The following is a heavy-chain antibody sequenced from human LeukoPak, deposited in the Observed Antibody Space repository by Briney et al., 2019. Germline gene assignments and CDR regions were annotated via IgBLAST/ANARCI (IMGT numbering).Heavy chain of an antibody. J-gene: IGHJ4*02. V-gene: IGHV3-15*01. CDR3: TTPTL. CDR2: IKSKTDAETT. CDR1: GFTFGDSA. Sequence: GGSLRLSCTASGFTFGDSAMNWVRQAPGKGLEWVGRIKSKTDAETTDYAAPVKGRFTISRDDSKNTLYLQMNSLKTEDTAVYYCTTPTLWGQGTLVTVSS.